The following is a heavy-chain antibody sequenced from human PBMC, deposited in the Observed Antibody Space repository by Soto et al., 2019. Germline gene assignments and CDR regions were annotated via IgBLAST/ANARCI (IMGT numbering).Heavy chain of an antibody. CDR2: ISSSSSYI. CDR3: ARGTYDFWSGYYTFDY. V-gene: IGHV3-21*01. D-gene: IGHD3-3*01. CDR1: GFTFSSYS. J-gene: IGHJ4*02. Sequence: GGSLRLSCAASGFTFSSYSMNWVRQAPGKGLEWVSSISSSSSYIYYADSVKGRFTISRDNAKNSLYLQMNSLRAEDTAVYYCARGTYDFWSGYYTFDYWGQGTLVTVSS.